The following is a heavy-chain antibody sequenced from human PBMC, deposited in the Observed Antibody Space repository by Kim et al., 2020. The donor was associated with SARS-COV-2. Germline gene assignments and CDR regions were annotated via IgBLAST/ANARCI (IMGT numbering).Heavy chain of an antibody. V-gene: IGHV3-23*01. CDR3: AKENSSSWYYFDY. J-gene: IGHJ4*02. Sequence: AESVKGRCTISSDKSKNTLYRQMNGLRAEDTAVYYCAKENSSSWYYFDYWGQGTLVTVSS. D-gene: IGHD6-13*01.